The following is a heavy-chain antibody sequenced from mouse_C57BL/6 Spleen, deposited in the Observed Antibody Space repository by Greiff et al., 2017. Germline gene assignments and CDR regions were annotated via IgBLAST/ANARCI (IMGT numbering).Heavy chain of an antibody. V-gene: IGHV1-18*01. Sequence: VQLQQSGPELVKPGASVKIPCKASGYTFTDYNMDWVKQSHGKSLEWIGDINPNNGGTIYNQKFKGKATLTVDKSSSTAYMELRSLTSEDTAVYYCARNRLRRGYAMDYWGQGTSVTVSS. J-gene: IGHJ4*01. CDR2: INPNNGGT. CDR1: GYTFTDYN. D-gene: IGHD2-4*01. CDR3: ARNRLRRGYAMDY.